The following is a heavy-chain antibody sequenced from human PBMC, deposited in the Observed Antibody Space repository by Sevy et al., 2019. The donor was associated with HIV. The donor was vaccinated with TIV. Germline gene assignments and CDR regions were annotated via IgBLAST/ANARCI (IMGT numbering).Heavy chain of an antibody. J-gene: IGHJ5*02. D-gene: IGHD3-3*02. CDR1: GGSISSSSYY. CDR3: SRQHFWSGYYLWWFDP. Sequence: SETLSLTCTVSGGSISSSSYYWGWIRQPPGKGLEWIGSIYYSGSTYYNPSLKSRVTISVDTSKNQFSLKLSSVTAADTAVYYCSRQHFWSGYYLWWFDPWGQGTLVTVSS. CDR2: IYYSGST. V-gene: IGHV4-39*01.